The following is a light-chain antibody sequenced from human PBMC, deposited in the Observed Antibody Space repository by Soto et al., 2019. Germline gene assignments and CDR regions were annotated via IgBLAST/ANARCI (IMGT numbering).Light chain of an antibody. CDR1: SSDVGSYNL. CDR3: CSYAGSSTYV. J-gene: IGLJ1*01. V-gene: IGLV2-23*01. Sequence: QSALTQPASVSGSPGQSITISCTGTSSDVGSYNLVSWYQQHPGKAPNLMIYEGSNRPSGVSNPFSGSKSGNTASLTISGLEAEDEAVYYCCSYAGSSTYVFGTGTKLTVL. CDR2: EGS.